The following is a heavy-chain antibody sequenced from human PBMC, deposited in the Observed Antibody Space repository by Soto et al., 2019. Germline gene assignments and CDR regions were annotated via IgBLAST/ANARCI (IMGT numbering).Heavy chain of an antibody. V-gene: IGHV3-7*01. D-gene: IGHD2-2*01. J-gene: IGHJ4*02. CDR1: GFTFSNYW. CDR3: ARAGVVVPAAADY. CDR2: IKQDGSEK. Sequence: GGSLRLSCAASGFTFSNYWMSWVRQAPGKGLEWVANIKQDGSEKYYVDSVKGRFTISRDNVKNSLYLQMNSLRAEDTAVYYCARAGVVVPAAADYWGQGTLVTVSS.